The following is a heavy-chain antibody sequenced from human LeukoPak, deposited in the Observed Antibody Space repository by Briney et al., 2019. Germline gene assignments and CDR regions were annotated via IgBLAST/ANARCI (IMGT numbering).Heavy chain of an antibody. Sequence: PSETLSLTCTVSGGSISSSSYYWGWIRQPPGKGLEWIGNIYYSGSTYYNPSLKSRVTISIDTSTNQFSLKLRSVTAADTAVFYCARRNKAVPGDAFDMWGQGTMVTVSS. D-gene: IGHD6-19*01. CDR2: IYYSGST. J-gene: IGHJ3*02. CDR1: GGSISSSSYY. V-gene: IGHV4-39*01. CDR3: ARRNKAVPGDAFDM.